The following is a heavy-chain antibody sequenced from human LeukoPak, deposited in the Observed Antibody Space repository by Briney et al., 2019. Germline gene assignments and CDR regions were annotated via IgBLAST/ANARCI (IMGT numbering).Heavy chain of an antibody. J-gene: IGHJ4*02. CDR1: GGSISNSY. CDR3: ARGPYGGNSMYYFDS. D-gene: IGHD4-23*01. V-gene: IGHV4-59*12. Sequence: SETLSLTCTVSGGSISNSYWSWIRQPPGKGLEWIGYIYYSGSSNYNPSLKSRVTMSADTSKNQFSLKLSSVTAADTAVYYCARGPYGGNSMYYFDSWGQGALVSVSS. CDR2: IYYSGSS.